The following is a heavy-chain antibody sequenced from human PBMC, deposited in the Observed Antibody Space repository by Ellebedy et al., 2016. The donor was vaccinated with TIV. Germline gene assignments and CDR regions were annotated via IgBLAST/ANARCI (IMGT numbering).Heavy chain of an antibody. D-gene: IGHD3-9*01. V-gene: IGHV3-13*01. Sequence: GGSLRLSXAASGFSFTRYDMHWVRQSAGKGLGWVSAIGAAGDTYYPGSVKGRFTISKDNAKNSLSLLMNTLSVGDTAVYYCARGSQYDILSGHLAFDYWGQGALVTVSS. J-gene: IGHJ4*02. CDR2: IGAAGDT. CDR1: GFSFTRYD. CDR3: ARGSQYDILSGHLAFDY.